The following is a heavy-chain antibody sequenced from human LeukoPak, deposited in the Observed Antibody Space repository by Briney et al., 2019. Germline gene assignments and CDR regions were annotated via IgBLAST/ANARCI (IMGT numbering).Heavy chain of an antibody. CDR1: GFTFRRSG. CDR3: AKQRVVGATSFDH. CDR2: ISYDGSNK. J-gene: IGHJ4*02. Sequence: GRSLRLSCLASGFTFRRSGLHWVRQAPGKGLEWVAVISYDGSNKYYGDSVKGRFTISRDNSKNTLYLQMNSLRGEDTAVYYCAKQRVVGATSFDHWGQGTLATVSS. D-gene: IGHD1-26*01. V-gene: IGHV3-30*18.